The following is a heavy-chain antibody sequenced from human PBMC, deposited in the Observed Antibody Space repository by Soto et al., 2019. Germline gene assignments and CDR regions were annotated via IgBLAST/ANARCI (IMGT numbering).Heavy chain of an antibody. CDR3: ARDSAVAGYNWFDP. CDR2: FVPEYGET. V-gene: IGHV1-24*01. Sequence: ASVKVSCKVSGYTLTELSMHWVRQAPGKGLEWMGGFVPEYGETIYAQKFQGRVTITADKSTSTAYMELSSLRSEDTAVYYCARDSAVAGYNWFDPWGQGTLVTVSS. CDR1: GYTLTELS. D-gene: IGHD6-19*01. J-gene: IGHJ5*02.